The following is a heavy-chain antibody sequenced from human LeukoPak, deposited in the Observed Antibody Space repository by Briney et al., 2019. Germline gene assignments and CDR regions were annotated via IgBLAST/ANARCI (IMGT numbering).Heavy chain of an antibody. Sequence: SGGSLRLACAASGFTFRSYGMHWVRQAPGKGLEWVAFIRYDGSNKYHADSVKGRFTISRDNSKNTLYLQMNSLRAEDTAVFYCAKDRSTGYSFGSPPDYWGQGTQVTVSS. CDR2: IRYDGSNK. V-gene: IGHV3-30*02. J-gene: IGHJ4*02. CDR3: AKDRSTGYSFGSPPDY. D-gene: IGHD5-18*01. CDR1: GFTFRSYG.